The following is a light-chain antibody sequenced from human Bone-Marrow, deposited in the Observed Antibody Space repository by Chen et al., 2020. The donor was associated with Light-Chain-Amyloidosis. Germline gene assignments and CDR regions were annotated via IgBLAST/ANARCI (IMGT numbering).Light chain of an antibody. CDR3: AAWDDSLNGRVV. J-gene: IGLJ2*01. CDR1: STNIGSNA. V-gene: IGLV1-44*01. Sequence: QSVLTQPPSASGTPGQRVTISCSGSSTNIGSNAVNWYQQLPGTAPKLLIYSNNQRPSGVPARFSGSKSGTSASLAISGLQSESEADYYCAAWDDSLNGRVVFGGGTKLTVL. CDR2: SNN.